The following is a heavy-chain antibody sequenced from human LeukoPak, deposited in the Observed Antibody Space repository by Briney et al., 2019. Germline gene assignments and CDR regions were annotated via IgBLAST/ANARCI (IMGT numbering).Heavy chain of an antibody. CDR3: AIGETPGSYYRS. V-gene: IGHV1-3*01. J-gene: IGHJ5*02. Sequence: ASVKVSCKASGHTFTRRAMHGVRQAPGQRLEWMGWSNVGNGNTKYSQKFQGRVTFTRDTSANTAYMEVSSLKSEDMAVYYCAIGETPGSYYRSWGQGTLVTVSS. D-gene: IGHD3-10*01. CDR1: GHTFTRRA. CDR2: SNVGNGNT.